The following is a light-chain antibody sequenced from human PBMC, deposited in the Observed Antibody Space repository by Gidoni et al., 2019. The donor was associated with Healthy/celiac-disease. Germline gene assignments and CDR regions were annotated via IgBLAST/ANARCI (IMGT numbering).Light chain of an antibody. J-gene: IGLJ1*01. V-gene: IGLV2-14*03. Sequence: HSALTQPASVSGSPGQSITISCTGTSSDVGGYNYVSWYQQHPGKAPKLKIYDVSNRPSGVSNRFSGSKSGNTASLTIAGLQAEDEADYYCSSYTSSSTLYVFGTGTKVTVL. CDR1: SSDVGGYNY. CDR2: DVS. CDR3: SSYTSSSTLYV.